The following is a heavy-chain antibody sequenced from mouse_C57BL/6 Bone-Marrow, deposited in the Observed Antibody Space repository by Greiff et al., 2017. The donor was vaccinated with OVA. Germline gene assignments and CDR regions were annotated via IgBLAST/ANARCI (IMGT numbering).Heavy chain of an antibody. CDR1: GFTFSDYY. V-gene: IGHV5-12*01. J-gene: IGHJ2*01. CDR3: ARQRVYGNFLFDY. Sequence: EVQLVESGGGLVQPGGSLKLSCAASGFTFSDYYMYWVRQTPEKRLEWVAYISNGGGSTYYPDTVKGRFTISRDNAKNTLYLQMSRLKSEGTAMYYCARQRVYGNFLFDYWGQGTTLTVSS. D-gene: IGHD2-1*01. CDR2: ISNGGGST.